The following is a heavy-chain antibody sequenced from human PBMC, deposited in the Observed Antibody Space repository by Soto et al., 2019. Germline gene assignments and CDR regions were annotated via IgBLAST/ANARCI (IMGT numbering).Heavy chain of an antibody. V-gene: IGHV1-18*04. Sequence: ASVKVSCKASGYTFTSYGISWVRQAPGQGLEWMGWISAYNGNTNYAQKLQGRVTMTTDTSTSTAYMELRSLRSDDTAVYYCARDFSDAQWLVGGNWSDPWGQGTLVTVSS. CDR1: GYTFTSYG. J-gene: IGHJ5*02. CDR2: ISAYNGNT. CDR3: ARDFSDAQWLVGGNWSDP. D-gene: IGHD6-19*01.